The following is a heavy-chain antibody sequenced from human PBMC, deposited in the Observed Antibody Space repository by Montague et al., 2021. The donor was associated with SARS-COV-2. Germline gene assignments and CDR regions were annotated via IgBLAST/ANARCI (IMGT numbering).Heavy chain of an antibody. CDR1: GLPLSTSGLC. CDR2: TDWDDDK. V-gene: IGHV2-70*01. CDR3: ARIPNDSWYVSYCDY. J-gene: IGHJ4*02. D-gene: IGHD6-13*01. Sequence: PALVKPTQTLTLTCTLSGLPLSTSGLCVGWIRQPPGKALEWLAVTDWDDDKYYSPSLKTRLSITKDTSKNQVVLTMANMDPVDTATYYCARIPNDSWYVSYCDYWGQGILVTVSS.